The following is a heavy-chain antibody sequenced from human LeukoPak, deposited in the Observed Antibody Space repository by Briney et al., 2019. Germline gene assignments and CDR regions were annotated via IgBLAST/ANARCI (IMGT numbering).Heavy chain of an antibody. J-gene: IGHJ3*02. CDR2: IYYSGST. CDR1: GGSISSYY. CDR3: ARERGSCSGGSCYNGAFDI. D-gene: IGHD2-15*01. V-gene: IGHV4-59*12. Sequence: PSETLSLTCTVSGGSISSYYWSWIRQPPGKGLEWIGYIYYSGSTNYNPSPKSRVTISVDASKNQFSLKLSSVTAADTAVYYCARERGSCSGGSCYNGAFDIWGQGTMVTVSS.